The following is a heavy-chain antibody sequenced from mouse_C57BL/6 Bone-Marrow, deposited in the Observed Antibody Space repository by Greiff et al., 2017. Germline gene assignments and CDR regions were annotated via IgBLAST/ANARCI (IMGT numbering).Heavy chain of an antibody. CDR2: IWSGGST. Sequence: QVQLQQSGPGLVQPSQSLSITCTVSGFSLTSYGVHWVRQSPGKGLEWLGVIWSGGSTDYNAACISRLSTSKDNSKSQVFFIMNSLQADDTAIYYCAVLRPLVDYWGQGTSVTVSS. CDR3: AVLRPLVDY. J-gene: IGHJ4*01. CDR1: GFSLTSYG. D-gene: IGHD1-2*01. V-gene: IGHV2-2*01.